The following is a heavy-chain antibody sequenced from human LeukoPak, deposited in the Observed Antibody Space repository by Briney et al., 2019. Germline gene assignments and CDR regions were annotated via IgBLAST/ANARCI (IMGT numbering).Heavy chain of an antibody. CDR1: GYTFTNYY. J-gene: IGHJ4*02. D-gene: IGHD3-10*02. Sequence: ASVKLSCKASGYTFTNYYMHWVRQAPGQGLEWMGIINPSGGSTSYAQKFQGRVTMTRDTSTSTVYMELSSLRPEDTAVCYCARMLGVTTGVDYWGQGSLVTVSS. CDR3: ARMLGVTTGVDY. CDR2: INPSGGST. V-gene: IGHV1-46*01.